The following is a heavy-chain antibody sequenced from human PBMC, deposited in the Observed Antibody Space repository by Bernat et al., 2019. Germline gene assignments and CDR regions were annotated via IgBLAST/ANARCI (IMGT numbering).Heavy chain of an antibody. V-gene: IGHV3-23*01. CDR2: ISASGGSK. J-gene: IGHJ4*02. CDR3: AKELFPYLRTERGFFDY. Sequence: EVQLLESGGGLVQPGGSLRLSCAASGFTFSSYAMIWVRQAPGEGLDWVSAISASGGSKLYADSVKRQFNISRDKSKNTLYLQMDRLRAEDTAVYYCAKELFPYLRTERGFFDYWGQGTLVTVSS. D-gene: IGHD2-21*01. CDR1: GFTFSSYA.